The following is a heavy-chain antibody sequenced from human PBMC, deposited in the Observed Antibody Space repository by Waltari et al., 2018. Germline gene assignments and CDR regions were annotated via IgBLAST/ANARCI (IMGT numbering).Heavy chain of an antibody. D-gene: IGHD4-4*01. V-gene: IGHV4-39*01. CDR1: GASLNSDYNY. CDR2: VHFSGTN. Sequence: QLQLQESGPGLVKPSEPLSLSCTVSGASLNSDYNYWGWLRQPPGEGLAWIGTVHFSGTNYYNPSLKSRVTISVDTSKNKFSLKLTSVTAADTAVYYCARLDYSALRRGCDPWGQGTLVTVSS. CDR3: ARLDYSALRRGCDP. J-gene: IGHJ5*02.